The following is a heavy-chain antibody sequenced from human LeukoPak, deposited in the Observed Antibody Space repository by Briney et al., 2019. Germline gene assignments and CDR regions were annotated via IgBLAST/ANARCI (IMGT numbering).Heavy chain of an antibody. CDR1: GGSISSGGYS. Sequence: SETLSLTCAVSGGSISSGGYSWSWIRQPPGKGLEWIGYIYHSGSTCYNPSLKSRVTISVDRSKNQFSLKLSSVTAADTAVYYCARDHGSGSYYGGGGWFDPWGQGTLVTVSS. V-gene: IGHV4-30-2*01. CDR2: IYHSGST. CDR3: ARDHGSGSYYGGGGWFDP. J-gene: IGHJ5*02. D-gene: IGHD3-10*01.